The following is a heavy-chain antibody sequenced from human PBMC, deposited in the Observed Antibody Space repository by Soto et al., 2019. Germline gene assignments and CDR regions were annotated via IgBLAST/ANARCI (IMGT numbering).Heavy chain of an antibody. CDR1: GGSISSSSYY. CDR2: IYYSGST. CDR3: ARHSSSSPFDY. Sequence: QLQLQESGPGLVKPSETLSLTCTVSGGSISSSSYYWGWIRQPPGKGLEWIGSIYYSGSTYYNPSLKSRVTLSVDTSKNQFSLKLSSVTAADTAVYYCARHSSSSPFDYWGQGTLVTVSS. V-gene: IGHV4-39*01. J-gene: IGHJ4*02. D-gene: IGHD6-13*01.